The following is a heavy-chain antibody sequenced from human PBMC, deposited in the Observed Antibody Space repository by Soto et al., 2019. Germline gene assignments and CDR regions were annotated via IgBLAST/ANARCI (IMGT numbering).Heavy chain of an antibody. CDR1: GGSINSRYW. Sequence: PSETLSLTCAVSGGSINSRYWWSWVRQSPGKGLERIGEIYHGGSTNYNPSLKSRVTISVDKSKNQFSLNLSSVTAADTAVYYCARDQNGSGNYYTRYFDYWGQGTLVTVSS. V-gene: IGHV4-4*02. CDR3: ARDQNGSGNYYTRYFDY. J-gene: IGHJ4*02. D-gene: IGHD3-10*01. CDR2: IYHGGST.